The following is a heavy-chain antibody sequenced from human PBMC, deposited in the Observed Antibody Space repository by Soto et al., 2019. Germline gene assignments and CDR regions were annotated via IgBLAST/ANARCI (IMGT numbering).Heavy chain of an antibody. CDR2: IVVGSGNT. CDR1: GFTFTSSA. D-gene: IGHD2-15*01. CDR3: AAMKVVVAATRLHYYGMDV. J-gene: IGHJ6*02. Sequence: SVKVSCKASGFTFTSSAVQWVRQARGQRLEWIGWIVVGSGNTNYAQKFQERVTITRDMSTSTAYMELSSLRSEDTAVYYCAAMKVVVAATRLHYYGMDVWGQGTTATVSS. V-gene: IGHV1-58*01.